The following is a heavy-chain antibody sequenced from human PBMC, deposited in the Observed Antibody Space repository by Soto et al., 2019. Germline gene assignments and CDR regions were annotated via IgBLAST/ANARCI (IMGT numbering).Heavy chain of an antibody. CDR2: INHSGST. J-gene: IGHJ4*02. CDR1: GGSFSGYY. Sequence: PSETLSLTCAVYGGSFSGYYWSWIRQPPGKGLEWIGEINHSGSTNYNPSLKSRVTISVDTSKNQFSLKLSSVTAADTAVYYCARTALVRAASLDYWGQGTLVTVPS. V-gene: IGHV4-34*01. CDR3: ARTALVRAASLDY. D-gene: IGHD2-2*01.